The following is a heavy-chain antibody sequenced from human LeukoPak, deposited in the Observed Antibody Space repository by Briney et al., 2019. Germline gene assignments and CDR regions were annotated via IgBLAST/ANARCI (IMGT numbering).Heavy chain of an antibody. Sequence: ASVKVSCKASGYTFTSYGISWVRQAPGQGLEWMGWISAYNGNTNYAQKLQGRVTVTTDTSTSTAYMELRSLRSDDTAVYYCARGRYFDSVWYFDLWGRGTLVTVSS. CDR1: GYTFTSYG. J-gene: IGHJ2*01. CDR2: ISAYNGNT. CDR3: ARGRYFDSVWYFDL. D-gene: IGHD3-9*01. V-gene: IGHV1-18*01.